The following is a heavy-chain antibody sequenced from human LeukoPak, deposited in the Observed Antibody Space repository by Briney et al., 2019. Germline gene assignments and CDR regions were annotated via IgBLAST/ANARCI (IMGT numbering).Heavy chain of an antibody. J-gene: IGHJ5*02. Sequence: SETLSLTCTVSGGSISSYYWSWIRQPAGKGLEWIGRIYTSGSTNYNPPLKSRVTISVDTSKNQFSLKLSSVTAADTAVYYCARFHIVVVPAAMWFDPWGQGTLVTVSS. D-gene: IGHD2-2*01. V-gene: IGHV4-4*07. CDR2: IYTSGST. CDR1: GGSISSYY. CDR3: ARFHIVVVPAAMWFDP.